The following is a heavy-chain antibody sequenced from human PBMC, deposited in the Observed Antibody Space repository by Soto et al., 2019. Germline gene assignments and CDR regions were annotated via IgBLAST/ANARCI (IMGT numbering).Heavy chain of an antibody. CDR3: ATACGHHDAFDI. Sequence: ASVKVSCKASGGTFSSYTISWVRQAPGQGLEWMGRIIPILGIANYAQKFQGRVTITADKSTSTAYMELSSLRSEDTAVYYCATACGHHDAFDIWGQGTMVTVSS. V-gene: IGHV1-69*02. CDR1: GGTFSSYT. CDR2: IIPILGIA. J-gene: IGHJ3*02.